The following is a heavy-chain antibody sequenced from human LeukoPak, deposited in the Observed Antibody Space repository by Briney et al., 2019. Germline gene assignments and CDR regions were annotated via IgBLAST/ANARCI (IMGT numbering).Heavy chain of an antibody. V-gene: IGHV3-20*04. CDR3: ARAAVTALDYYGMDV. D-gene: IGHD4-17*01. CDR1: GFTFDDYG. Sequence: PGGSLRLSCAASGFTFDDYGMSWVRQAPGKGLEWVSGINWNGGSTGYADSVKGRFTISRDNAKNSLYLQMNSLRAEDTAVYYCARAAVTALDYYGMDVWGQGTTVTVSS. CDR2: INWNGGST. J-gene: IGHJ6*02.